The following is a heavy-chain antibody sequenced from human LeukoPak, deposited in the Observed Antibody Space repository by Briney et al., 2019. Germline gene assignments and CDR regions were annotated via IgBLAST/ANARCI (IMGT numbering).Heavy chain of an antibody. CDR1: GFTFSSYT. CDR3: ATDPTGPNYNMDV. CDR2: ISYDGTNK. J-gene: IGHJ6*03. D-gene: IGHD1-7*01. V-gene: IGHV3-30*01. Sequence: GRSLRLSCAASGFTFSSYTMHWVRPAPGKGLEWVGVISYDGTNKNIADSVKGRLTISTDNTQKTMYMQMYSLRAEDTAVYYCATDPTGPNYNMDVWGKGTTVTVSS.